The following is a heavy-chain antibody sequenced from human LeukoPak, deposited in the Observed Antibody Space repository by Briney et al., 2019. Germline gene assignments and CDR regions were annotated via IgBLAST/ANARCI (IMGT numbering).Heavy chain of an antibody. CDR1: GYTFTSYA. CDR3: ASPYYCDSSGYYSKGYYYGMDV. Sequence: ASVKVSCKASGYTFTSYAMHWVRQAPGQRLEWMGWINAGNGNTKYSQKFQGRVTITRDTSASTAYMELSSLRSEDTAVYYCASPYYCDSSGYYSKGYYYGMDVWGQGTTVTVSS. D-gene: IGHD3-22*01. CDR2: INAGNGNT. J-gene: IGHJ6*02. V-gene: IGHV1-3*01.